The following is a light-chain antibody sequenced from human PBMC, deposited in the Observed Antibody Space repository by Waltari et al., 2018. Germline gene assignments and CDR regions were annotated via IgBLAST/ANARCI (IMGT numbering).Light chain of an antibody. V-gene: IGLV3-10*01. J-gene: IGLJ3*02. CDR1: ALPTKY. CDR3: CSTDSSGNHGV. CDR2: EDR. Sequence: SYELTQPPSVSVSPGQTARITCFGDALPTKYAYWYQQKSGQAPVLVIYEDRKHPSGIPETFSGSSSGTMATLTISGAQVEDEADYYCCSTDSSGNHGVFGGGTKLTVL.